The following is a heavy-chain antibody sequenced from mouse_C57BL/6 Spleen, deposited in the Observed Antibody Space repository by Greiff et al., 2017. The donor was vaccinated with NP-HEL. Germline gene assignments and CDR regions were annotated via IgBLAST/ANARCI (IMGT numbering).Heavy chain of an antibody. Sequence: EVKLMESGPELVKPGASVKIPCKASGYTFTDYNMDWVKQSHGKSLEWIGDINPNNGGTIYNQKFKGKATLTVDKSSSTAYMELRSLTSEDTAVYYCARGGVYYYGSSSRSDFDVWGTGTTVTVSS. J-gene: IGHJ1*03. V-gene: IGHV1-18*01. CDR3: ARGGVYYYGSSSRSDFDV. D-gene: IGHD1-1*01. CDR2: INPNNGGT. CDR1: GYTFTDYN.